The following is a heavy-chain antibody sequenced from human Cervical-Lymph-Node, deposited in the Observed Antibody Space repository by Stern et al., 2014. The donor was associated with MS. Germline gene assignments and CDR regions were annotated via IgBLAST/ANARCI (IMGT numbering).Heavy chain of an antibody. Sequence: VQLVESGGGVVQPGRSLRLSWAAAGFTFSSYGMHWVRQAPGKGLEGVAVIWYDGSNKYYADSVKGRFTISRDNSKNTLYLQMNSLRAEDTAVYYCARGTTSGTIDYWGQGTLVTVSS. CDR2: IWYDGSNK. CDR3: ARGTTSGTIDY. J-gene: IGHJ4*02. D-gene: IGHD6-19*01. CDR1: GFTFSSYG. V-gene: IGHV3-33*01.